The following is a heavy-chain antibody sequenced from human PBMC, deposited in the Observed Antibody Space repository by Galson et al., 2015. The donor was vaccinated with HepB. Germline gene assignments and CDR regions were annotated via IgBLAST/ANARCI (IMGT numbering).Heavy chain of an antibody. CDR2: ISSSSNYR. V-gene: IGHV3-21*04. CDR3: AKGLSGRYFDY. D-gene: IGHD3-10*01. CDR1: GFTFSTYS. Sequence: SLRLSCAVSGFTFSTYSMGWARQAPGKGLEWVSSISSSSNYRNYADSVKGRFTISRDNAKNSLYLQMNSLKSEDTALYYCAKGLSGRYFDYWGQGALVTVSS. J-gene: IGHJ4*02.